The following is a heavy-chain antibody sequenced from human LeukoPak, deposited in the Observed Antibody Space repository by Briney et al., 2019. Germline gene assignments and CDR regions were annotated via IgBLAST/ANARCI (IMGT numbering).Heavy chain of an antibody. J-gene: IGHJ6*03. CDR3: ARVPSYYYSMDV. CDR2: IYYSGST. CDR1: GGSISSGYYY. Sequence: PSQTRSLTCTVSGGSISSGYYYWSWILQPPGRGREWIGYIYYSGSTSYNPSPKSRVTISVDTSKNQFSLKLSSVTAADTAVYYCARVPSYYYSMDVWGKGTTVTVSS. V-gene: IGHV4-30-4*08.